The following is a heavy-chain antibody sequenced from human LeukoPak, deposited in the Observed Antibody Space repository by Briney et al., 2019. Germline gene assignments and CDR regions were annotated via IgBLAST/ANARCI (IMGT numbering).Heavy chain of an antibody. CDR3: ARNYGDLDY. D-gene: IGHD4-17*01. V-gene: IGHV3-48*02. CDR1: GFTFSSYS. J-gene: IGHJ4*02. CDR2: ISTTGSTI. Sequence: PGGSLILSCAASGFTFSSYSMNWVRKAPGKGQEWISYISTTGSTIYYADSVNGRFTISRDNAKNSLYLQMNSLRDEDTAVYYCARNYGDLDYWGQGTLVTVSS.